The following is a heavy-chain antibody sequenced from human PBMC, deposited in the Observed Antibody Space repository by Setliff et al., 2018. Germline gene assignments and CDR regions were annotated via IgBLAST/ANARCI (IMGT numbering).Heavy chain of an antibody. D-gene: IGHD2-21*02. V-gene: IGHV3-30*02. CDR2: IRYDGSSK. CDR3: AKDPNGDFVGAFDS. Sequence: GGSLRLSCAASGFAFSNVWLSWVRQPPGKGLEWVAVIRYDGSSKYYGDSVKGRFTISRDNSKNTLYLQMNRLRAEDTAIYYCAKDPNGDFVGAFDSWGRGTLVTVSS. J-gene: IGHJ5*01. CDR1: GFAFSNVW.